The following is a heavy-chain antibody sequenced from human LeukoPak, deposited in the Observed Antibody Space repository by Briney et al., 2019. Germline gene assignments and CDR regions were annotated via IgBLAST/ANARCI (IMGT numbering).Heavy chain of an antibody. J-gene: IGHJ3*02. CDR1: GYTFTGYY. V-gene: IGHV1-2*02. CDR3: ARTLGYCSAGSCRAAFDI. D-gene: IGHD2-15*01. Sequence: ASVKVSCKASGYTFTGYYMHWVRQAPGQGLEWMGWINPNSGGTNYAQKFQGRVTMTRDTSISTAYMELSRLRSDDTAVYYCARTLGYCSAGSCRAAFDIWGQGTMVTVSS. CDR2: INPNSGGT.